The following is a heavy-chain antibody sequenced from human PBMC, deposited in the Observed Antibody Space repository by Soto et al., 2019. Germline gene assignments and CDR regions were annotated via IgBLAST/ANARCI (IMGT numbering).Heavy chain of an antibody. D-gene: IGHD3-3*01. CDR2: IYPGDSDT. Sequence: GESLKISCKGSGYSFISSWIGWVRQMPGKGLECMGIIYPGDSDTRYTPSFQGQVTISVDKSISTAYLQWSSLKASDTAMYYCAKTRVADAFDIWGQGTMVTVSS. CDR1: GYSFISSW. J-gene: IGHJ3*02. V-gene: IGHV5-51*01. CDR3: AKTRVADAFDI.